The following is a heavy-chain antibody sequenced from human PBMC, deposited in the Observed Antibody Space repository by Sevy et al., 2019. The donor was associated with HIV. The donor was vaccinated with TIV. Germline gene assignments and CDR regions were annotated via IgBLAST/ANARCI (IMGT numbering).Heavy chain of an antibody. CDR2: INHSGST. V-gene: IGHV4-34*01. Sequence: SETLSLTCAVYGGSFSGYYWSWIRQPPGKGLEWIGEINHSGSTNYNPSLKSRVTISVDTSKNQFHLKLSSMTAADTAVYYCARGWFGYCSAGSCYGMDVWGQGTTVTVSS. CDR1: GGSFSGYY. CDR3: ARGWFGYCSAGSCYGMDV. J-gene: IGHJ6*02. D-gene: IGHD2-15*01.